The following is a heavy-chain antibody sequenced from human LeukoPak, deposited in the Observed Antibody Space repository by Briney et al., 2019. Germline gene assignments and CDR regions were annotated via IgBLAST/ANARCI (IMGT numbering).Heavy chain of an antibody. CDR1: GFIFDDYA. D-gene: IGHD1-26*01. CDR2: ISSKGDSV. CDR3: ARGQDRGSYYAY. V-gene: IGHV3-9*01. Sequence: GGSLRLSCAASGFIFDDYAMHWVRQGPGKGLEWVSGISSKGDSVAYADSVKGRFTISRDNAKNTLYLQMNSLRAEDTAVYYCARGQDRGSYYAYWGQGTLVTVSS. J-gene: IGHJ4*02.